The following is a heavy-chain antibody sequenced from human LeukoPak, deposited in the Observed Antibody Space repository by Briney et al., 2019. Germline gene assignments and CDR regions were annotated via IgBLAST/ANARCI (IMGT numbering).Heavy chain of an antibody. J-gene: IGHJ6*03. Sequence: PGGSLRLSCAASGFTVSSNYMSWVRQAPGKGLEWVSAISGSGGSTYYADSVKGRFTISRDNSKNTLYLQMNSLRAEDTAVYYCAKGPIYYYYYMDVWGKGTTVTVSS. CDR3: AKGPIYYYYYMDV. CDR1: GFTVSSNY. V-gene: IGHV3-23*01. CDR2: ISGSGGST.